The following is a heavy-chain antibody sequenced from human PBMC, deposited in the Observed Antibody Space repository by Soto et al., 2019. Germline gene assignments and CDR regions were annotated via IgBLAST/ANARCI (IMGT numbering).Heavy chain of an antibody. CDR1: GFTFSRYW. CDR2: INSDGSIT. Sequence: EVQLVESGGGLVKPGGSLRLSCAASGFTFSRYWMHWVRQAPGKELVWVSRINSDGSITNYADSVKGRLTISRENAKYTTYLHINSLIDEETAGYYCERQEGAAFYSDGMDVGGQGTTVTVSS. V-gene: IGHV3-74*01. CDR3: ERQEGAAFYSDGMDV. J-gene: IGHJ6*02.